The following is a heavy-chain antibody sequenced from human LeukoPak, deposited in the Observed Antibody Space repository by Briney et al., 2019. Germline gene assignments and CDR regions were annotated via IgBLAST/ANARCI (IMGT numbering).Heavy chain of an antibody. CDR1: GFTFSTYS. CDR2: ISSSSSYI. D-gene: IGHD2-2*01. Sequence: GGSLRLSCAASGFTFSTYSMNWVRQAPGKGLEWVSSISSSSSYIYYADSVKGRFTISRDNAKNSLYLQMNSLRAEDTAVYYCARDSDCSSTSCYGGYYFDYWGQGTLVTVSS. J-gene: IGHJ4*02. V-gene: IGHV3-21*01. CDR3: ARDSDCSSTSCYGGYYFDY.